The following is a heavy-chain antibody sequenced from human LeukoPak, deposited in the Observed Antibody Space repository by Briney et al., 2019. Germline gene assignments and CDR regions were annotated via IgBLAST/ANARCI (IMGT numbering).Heavy chain of an antibody. CDR1: GYTFTGYY. V-gene: IGHV1-2*02. CDR2: INPNSGGT. CDR3: ARVRVRGKNNWFDP. Sequence: GASVKVSCKASGYTFTGYYMHWVRQAPGQGLEWMGWINPNSGGTNYAQKFQGRVALTRDTSISTAYMELSRLRSDDTAVYYCARVRVRGKNNWFDPWGQGTLVTVSS. J-gene: IGHJ5*02. D-gene: IGHD3-10*01.